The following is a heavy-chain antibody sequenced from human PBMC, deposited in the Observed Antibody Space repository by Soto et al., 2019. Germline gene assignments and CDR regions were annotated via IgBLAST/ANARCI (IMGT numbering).Heavy chain of an antibody. D-gene: IGHD3-16*01. J-gene: IGHJ4*02. CDR1: GFSLSTSGVG. Sequence: QITLKESGPALVKPTQTLTLTCTFSGFSLSTSGVGVGWIRQPPGEALEWLALIYWDDYKHFSPSLESRLTIPKDTPKNQGVLTMTNMDPVDTATYYCVHKGGGDRILDYWGQGTLVTVSS. CDR2: IYWDDYK. CDR3: VHKGGGDRILDY. V-gene: IGHV2-5*02.